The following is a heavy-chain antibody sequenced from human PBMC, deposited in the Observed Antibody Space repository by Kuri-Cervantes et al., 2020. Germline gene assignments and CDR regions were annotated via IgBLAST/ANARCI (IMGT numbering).Heavy chain of an antibody. CDR2: IWYDGSNE. CDR1: GFTFSSYG. D-gene: IGHD1-1*01. J-gene: IGHJ4*02. CDR3: ARDLRGAASGRGTYFDH. V-gene: IGHV3-33*08. Sequence: GGSLRLSCAAPGFTFSSYGMHWVRQAPGKGLEWVAVIWYDGSNEYYADSVKGRFTISRDNSKNTLYLQLNSLRTDDTALFYCARDLRGAASGRGTYFDHWGRGALVTVSS.